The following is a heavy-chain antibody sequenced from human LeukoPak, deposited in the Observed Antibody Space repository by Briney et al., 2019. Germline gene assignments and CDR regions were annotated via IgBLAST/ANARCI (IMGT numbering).Heavy chain of an antibody. D-gene: IGHD3-22*01. CDR2: ISSGVGGT. V-gene: IGHV3-23*01. J-gene: IGHJ4*02. CDR3: AKPQLTMIVVVITTYYFDY. CDR1: GFTFSGYA. Sequence: GGSLRLSCAASGFTFSGYAMNWVRQAPGKGLEWVSAISSGVGGTYYADSVKGRFTVSRDNSKNTLYLQMNSLRADDTAVYYCAKPQLTMIVVVITTYYFDYWGQGTLVTVSS.